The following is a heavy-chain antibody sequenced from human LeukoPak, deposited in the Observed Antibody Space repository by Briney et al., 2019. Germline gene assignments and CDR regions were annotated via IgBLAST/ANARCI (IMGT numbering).Heavy chain of an antibody. D-gene: IGHD3-10*01. CDR2: INHSGST. CDR1: GGSFSGYY. J-gene: IGHJ4*02. Sequence: SETLSLTCAVYGGSFSGYYWSWIRQPPGKGLEWVGEINHSGSTNYNPSLKSRVTISVDTSKNQFSLKLSSVTAADTAVYYCARGGLSRITMVRGVNLDYWGQGTLVTVSS. CDR3: ARGGLSRITMVRGVNLDY. V-gene: IGHV4-34*01.